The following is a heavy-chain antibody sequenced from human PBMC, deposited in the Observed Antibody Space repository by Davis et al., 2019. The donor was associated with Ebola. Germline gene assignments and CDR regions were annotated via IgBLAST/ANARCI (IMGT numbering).Heavy chain of an antibody. J-gene: IGHJ2*01. D-gene: IGHD2-15*01. CDR3: ARVVFVAGATPCWYFDL. Sequence: SQTLSLTCAVYGGSFSGYYWSWIRQPPGKGLEWIGEINHSGSTNYNPSLKSRVTISVDTSKNQFSLKLSSVTAADTAVYYCARVVFVAGATPCWYFDLWGRGTLVTVSP. CDR1: GGSFSGYY. CDR2: INHSGST. V-gene: IGHV4-34*01.